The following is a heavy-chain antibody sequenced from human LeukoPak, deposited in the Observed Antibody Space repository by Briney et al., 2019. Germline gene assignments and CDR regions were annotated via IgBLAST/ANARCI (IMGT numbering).Heavy chain of an antibody. V-gene: IGHV3-21*01. CDR1: GFTFSSYS. CDR3: ARGAYYYDSSGYYSEYYFDY. CDR2: ISSSSSYI. Sequence: GGSLRLSCAASGFTFSSYSMNWVRQAPGKGLEWDSSISSSSSYIYYADSVKGRFTISRDNAKNSLYLQMNSLRAEDTAVYYCARGAYYYDSSGYYSEYYFDYWGQGTLVTVSS. D-gene: IGHD3-22*01. J-gene: IGHJ4*02.